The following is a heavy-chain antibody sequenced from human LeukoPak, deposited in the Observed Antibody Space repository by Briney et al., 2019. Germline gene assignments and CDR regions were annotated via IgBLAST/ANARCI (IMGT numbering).Heavy chain of an antibody. CDR3: AHRRPSYSGGWYFDY. Sequence: SGPTLVNPTQTLTLTCTLSGFSLTANGVGVGWIRQPPGKALEWLALIYWDDDKRYTPSLKSRLTVAKDTSKNQVVLTMTNMDPVDTATYYCAHRRPSYSGGWYFDYWGQGTLVTVSS. CDR1: GFSLTANGVG. V-gene: IGHV2-5*02. J-gene: IGHJ4*02. CDR2: IYWDDDK. D-gene: IGHD6-19*01.